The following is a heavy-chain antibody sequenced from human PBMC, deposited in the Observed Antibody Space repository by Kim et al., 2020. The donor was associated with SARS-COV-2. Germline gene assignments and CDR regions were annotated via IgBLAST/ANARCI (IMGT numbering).Heavy chain of an antibody. D-gene: IGHD3-10*01. J-gene: IGHJ5*02. V-gene: IGHV1-18*01. Sequence: YAQKLQGRVTMTTDTSTSTAYMELRSLRSDDTAVYYCAREEYQARGWFDPWGQGTLVTVSS. CDR3: AREEYQARGWFDP.